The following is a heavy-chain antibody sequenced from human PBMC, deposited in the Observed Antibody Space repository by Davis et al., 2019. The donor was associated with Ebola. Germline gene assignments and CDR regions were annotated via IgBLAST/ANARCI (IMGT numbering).Heavy chain of an antibody. Sequence: MPSETLSLTCAVSGGSISSSNWWSWVRQPPGKGLEWIGEIYHSGSTNYNPSLKSRVTISVDTSKNQFSLKLSSVTAADTAVYYCARQTIFGVVTYYYYGMDVWGQGTTVTVSS. CDR2: IYHSGST. J-gene: IGHJ6*02. V-gene: IGHV4-4*02. D-gene: IGHD3-3*01. CDR3: ARQTIFGVVTYYYYGMDV. CDR1: GGSISSSNW.